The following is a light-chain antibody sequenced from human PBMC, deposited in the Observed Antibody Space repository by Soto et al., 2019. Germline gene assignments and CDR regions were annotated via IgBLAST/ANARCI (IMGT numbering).Light chain of an antibody. CDR3: HQFSFSHT. Sequence: DIQMTQSPSTLSASVGDRVTITCRASQSISNWLAWYQQKPGKAPKLLIYKASTLESGVPSRFSGTGSGTEFTHTISSLQPDDFATYYCHQFSFSHTFGGGTKVEIK. V-gene: IGKV1-5*03. CDR2: KAS. CDR1: QSISNW. J-gene: IGKJ4*01.